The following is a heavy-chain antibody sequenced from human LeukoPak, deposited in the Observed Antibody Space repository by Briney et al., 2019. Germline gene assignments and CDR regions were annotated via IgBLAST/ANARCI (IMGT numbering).Heavy chain of an antibody. CDR2: ISYDVGKK. D-gene: IGHD5-12*01. V-gene: IGHV3-30*18. CDR3: AKDEVWLRRAQGFDY. Sequence: GRSLRLSCAASGFTFSSYGMHWVRQAPGKGLEWVAVISYDVGKKYYADSVKGRFTISRDNSKNTLYLQMNSLRAEDTAVYYCAKDEVWLRRAQGFDYWGQGTLVTVSS. CDR1: GFTFSSYG. J-gene: IGHJ4*02.